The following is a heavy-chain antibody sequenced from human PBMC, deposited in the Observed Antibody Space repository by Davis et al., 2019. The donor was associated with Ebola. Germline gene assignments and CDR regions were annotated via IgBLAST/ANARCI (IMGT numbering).Heavy chain of an antibody. CDR2: IYHSGST. D-gene: IGHD6-13*01. CDR3: ARVGSSGGGAAAGTFDY. CDR1: GYSINRGFT. V-gene: IGHV4-38-2*02. Sequence: MPSETLSLTCTVSGYSINRGFTWGWIRQPPGKGLEWIGSIYHSGSTNYSPSLKSRVTISADTSKNQFSLKLSSVTAADTAVYYCARVGSSGGGAAAGTFDYWGQGTLVTVSS. J-gene: IGHJ4*02.